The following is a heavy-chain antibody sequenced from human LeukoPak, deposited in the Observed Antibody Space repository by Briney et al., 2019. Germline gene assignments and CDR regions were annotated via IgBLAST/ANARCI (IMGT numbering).Heavy chain of an antibody. J-gene: IGHJ4*02. CDR2: ISGSGGST. CDR1: GFTFSSYA. V-gene: IGHV3-23*01. CDR3: AKTTVGRGLFDY. D-gene: IGHD4-23*01. Sequence: GGSLRLSCAASGFTFSSYAMSWVRQAPGKGLEWVSAISGSGGSTYYADSVKGRFTISRDNSKNTLYLQMNSQRAEDTAVYYCAKTTVGRGLFDYWGQGTLVTVSS.